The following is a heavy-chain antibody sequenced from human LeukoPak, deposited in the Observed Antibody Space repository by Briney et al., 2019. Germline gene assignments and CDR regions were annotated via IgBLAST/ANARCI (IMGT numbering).Heavy chain of an antibody. CDR1: AASFQSYY. V-gene: IGHV4-34*01. D-gene: IGHD6-13*01. Sequence: PSETLSLTCGVDAASFQSYYWGWFRQPPGKGLEWIGEINHGGRTNYNPSLKGRVTISIDTSKHQVFLNLRSATAADTAVYYCARRIAAAGGHFDYWGQGTLVTVSS. J-gene: IGHJ4*02. CDR2: INHGGRT. CDR3: ARRIAAAGGHFDY.